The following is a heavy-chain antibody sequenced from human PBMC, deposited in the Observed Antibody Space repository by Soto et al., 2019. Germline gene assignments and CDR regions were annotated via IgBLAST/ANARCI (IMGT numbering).Heavy chain of an antibody. CDR1: GFNFSRYW. Sequence: VQLVESGGGLVQPGGSRRLSCTVSGFNFSRYWMNWVRQAPGKGLEWVANSRPDTDDRFHADSVRGRFSISRDNAKKSLFLQMNSLRVEDTAVYYCAREDGTFDYWGQGILVTVSS. CDR2: SRPDTDDR. J-gene: IGHJ4*02. V-gene: IGHV3-7*04. D-gene: IGHD1-26*01. CDR3: AREDGTFDY.